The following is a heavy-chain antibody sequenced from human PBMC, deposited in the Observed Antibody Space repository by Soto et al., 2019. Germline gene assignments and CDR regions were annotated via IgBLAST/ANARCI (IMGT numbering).Heavy chain of an antibody. CDR3: ARGATYYDFWSGVWFDP. Sequence: SETLSLTCAVYGGSFSGYYWSWIRQPPGKGLEWIGEINHSGSTNYNPSLKSRVTISVDTSKNQFSLKLSSVTAADTTVYYCARGATYYDFWSGVWFDPWGQGTLVTVSS. CDR1: GGSFSGYY. CDR2: INHSGST. J-gene: IGHJ5*02. D-gene: IGHD3-3*01. V-gene: IGHV4-34*01.